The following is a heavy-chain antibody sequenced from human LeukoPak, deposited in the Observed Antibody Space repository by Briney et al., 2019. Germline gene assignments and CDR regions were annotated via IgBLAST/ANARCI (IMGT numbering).Heavy chain of an antibody. Sequence: PSETLSLTCAVYGGSFSGYYWSWIRQPPGKGLEWIGEINHSGSTNYNPSLESRVTISVDTSKNQFSLKLSSVTAADTAVYYCARGGLWFGELSGWFDPWGQGTLVTVSS. CDR2: INHSGST. D-gene: IGHD3-10*01. V-gene: IGHV4-34*01. CDR3: ARGGLWFGELSGWFDP. CDR1: GGSFSGYY. J-gene: IGHJ5*02.